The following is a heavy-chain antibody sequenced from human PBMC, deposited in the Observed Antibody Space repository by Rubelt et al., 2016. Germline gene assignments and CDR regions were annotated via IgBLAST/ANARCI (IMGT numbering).Heavy chain of an antibody. Sequence: LRLSCAVSGFTFSNYAMHWVRQAPGKGLEWVALISDEGSSTYYGNSVKGRFTISRDKSKNTLYLQMNSLRAEDTAVYYCAQHHGGIYTHFDSWGQRTLVTVSS. V-gene: IGHV3-30*04. J-gene: IGHJ4*02. CDR3: AQHHGGIYTHFDS. CDR2: ISDEGSST. D-gene: IGHD2-15*01. CDR1: GFTFSNYA.